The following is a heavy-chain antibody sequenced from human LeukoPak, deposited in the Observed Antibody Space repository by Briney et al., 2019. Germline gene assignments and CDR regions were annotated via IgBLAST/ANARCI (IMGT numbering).Heavy chain of an antibody. Sequence: ASVKVSCKVSGYTLTELSMHWVRQTPGKGLEWMGGFDPEDGETIYAQKFQGRVTMTEDTSTDTAYMELSRLRSDDTAVYYCARDDGDIVVVPAAIGGYWGQGTLVTVSS. V-gene: IGHV1-24*01. CDR1: GYTLTELS. CDR2: FDPEDGET. J-gene: IGHJ4*02. D-gene: IGHD2-2*01. CDR3: ARDDGDIVVVPAAIGGY.